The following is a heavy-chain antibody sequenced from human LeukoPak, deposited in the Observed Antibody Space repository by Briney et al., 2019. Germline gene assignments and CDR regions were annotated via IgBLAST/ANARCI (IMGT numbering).Heavy chain of an antibody. J-gene: IGHJ4*02. D-gene: IGHD3-10*01. CDR3: ARSQHRGYEY. CDR1: GDSVSSNAVG. CDR2: TYYRSKWYN. V-gene: IGHV6-1*01. Sequence: SQTLSLTCAISGDSVSSNAVGWHWIRQSPSRGLEWLGRTYYRSKWYNDYAISLKSRITINSDTSKNQFSLQLNSVIPEDTAVYYCARSQHRGYEYWGQGTLVTVSS.